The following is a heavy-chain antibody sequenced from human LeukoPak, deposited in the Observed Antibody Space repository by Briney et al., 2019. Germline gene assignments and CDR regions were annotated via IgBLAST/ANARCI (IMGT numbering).Heavy chain of an antibody. J-gene: IGHJ5*02. D-gene: IGHD3-10*01. V-gene: IGHV5-51*01. CDR3: ARLPLVRGVIPWFDP. Sequence: GESLKISSKGSAYSFTSYWIGWVRQMPGKGREWMGIIYPGDSDTRYSPSFQGQVTLSADKSISTAYLQWSSLKVSDTAMYYCARLPLVRGVIPWFDPWGQGTLVTVSS. CDR1: AYSFTSYW. CDR2: IYPGDSDT.